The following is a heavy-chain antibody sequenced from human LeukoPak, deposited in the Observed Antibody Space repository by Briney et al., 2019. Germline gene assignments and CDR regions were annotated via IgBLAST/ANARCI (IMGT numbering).Heavy chain of an antibody. D-gene: IGHD3-3*01. CDR2: ISAYNGNT. V-gene: IGHV1-18*01. Sequence: ASVKVSCKTSGYTFTSYAITWVRQAPGQGLEWVGWISAYNGNTNYTQKLQGRVTMTTETSTSSAYMELRSLRSDDTGVYYCARVRDYYDFWSGYYADWGQGTLVTVSS. CDR1: GYTFTSYA. CDR3: ARVRDYYDFWSGYYAD. J-gene: IGHJ4*02.